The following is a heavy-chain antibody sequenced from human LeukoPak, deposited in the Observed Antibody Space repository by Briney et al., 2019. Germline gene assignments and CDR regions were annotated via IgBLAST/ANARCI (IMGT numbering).Heavy chain of an antibody. CDR3: ASAGRGYSSSLYYLDV. CDR1: GGSISSSSYY. D-gene: IGHD5-18*01. CDR2: IYYSGST. J-gene: IGHJ6*03. V-gene: IGHV4-39*01. Sequence: SETLSLTCTVSGGSISSSSYYWGWIRQPPGKGLEWIGSIYYSGSTYYNPSLKSRVTISVDTSKNQFSLKLSSVTAADTAVYYCASAGRGYSSSLYYLDVWGRGTTVTVSS.